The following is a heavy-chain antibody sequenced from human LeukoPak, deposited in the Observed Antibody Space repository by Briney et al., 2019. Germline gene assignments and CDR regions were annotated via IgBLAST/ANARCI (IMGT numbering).Heavy chain of an antibody. CDR2: TIPIFGTA. J-gene: IGHJ3*02. CDR1: GGTFSSYA. D-gene: IGHD3-3*01. Sequence: GSSVKVSCKASGGTFSSYAISWVRQAPGRGLEWMGRTIPIFGTANYAQKFQGRVTITADESTSTAYMELSSLRSEDTAVYYCARDKVDYDFWSGYLNDAFDIWGQGTMVTVSS. V-gene: IGHV1-69*15. CDR3: ARDKVDYDFWSGYLNDAFDI.